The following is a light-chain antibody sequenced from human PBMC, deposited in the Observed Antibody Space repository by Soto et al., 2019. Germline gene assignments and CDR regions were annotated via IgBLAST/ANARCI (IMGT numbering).Light chain of an antibody. CDR3: QQYGSSPT. CDR1: QSVSSSY. J-gene: IGKJ1*01. Sequence: EIVLTQSPGTLSLSPGERATLSCRASQSVSSSYLAWYQQKPGQAPRLLIYGASSRATGIPDSFSGSGYGTDFTLTISRLDPEDFAVYYCQQYGSSPTFGQGTKV. V-gene: IGKV3-20*01. CDR2: GAS.